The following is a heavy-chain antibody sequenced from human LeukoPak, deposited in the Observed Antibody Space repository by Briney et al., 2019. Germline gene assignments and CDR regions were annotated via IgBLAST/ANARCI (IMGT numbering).Heavy chain of an antibody. J-gene: IGHJ4*02. D-gene: IGHD5-12*01. CDR1: GFTFRSYT. CDR3: ARDRGEGYSGYDGFEY. CDR2: FSGRSNYI. V-gene: IGHV3-21*01. Sequence: PGGSLRLSCAASGFTFRSYTMNWVRQAPGKGLEWVSSFSGRSNYICYADSVRGRFTISRDNAKNSLYLQMNSLRAEDTAMYYCARDRGEGYSGYDGFEYWGQGTLVTVSS.